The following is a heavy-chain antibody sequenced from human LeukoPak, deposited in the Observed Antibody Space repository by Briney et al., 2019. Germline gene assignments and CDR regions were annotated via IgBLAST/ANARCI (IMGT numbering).Heavy chain of an antibody. CDR2: ISGSGGST. D-gene: IGHD3-22*01. Sequence: GGSLRLSCAGSGFTFSNYAMSWVRQAPGKGLEWVSAISGSGGSTYYADSVKGRFTISRDNSKNTLYLQMNSLRAEDTAVYYCAKHLASSGYYSIDWFDPWGQGTLVTVSS. CDR1: GFTFSNYA. CDR3: AKHLASSGYYSIDWFDP. V-gene: IGHV3-23*01. J-gene: IGHJ5*02.